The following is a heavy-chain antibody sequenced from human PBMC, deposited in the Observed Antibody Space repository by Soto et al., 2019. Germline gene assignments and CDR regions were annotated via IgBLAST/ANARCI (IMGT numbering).Heavy chain of an antibody. CDR1: GDSVSSFGSY. CDR3: ARLVYDTRLNYMYFDF. Sequence: SETLSLTCIVSGDSVSSFGSYWTWIRQRPGKGLEWIGYIYYSELTDYNPSLKSRVAISLDTSRNQFSLQLTSVTAADTAIYFCARLVYDTRLNYMYFDFWGQGALVTVSS. V-gene: IGHV4-31*03. CDR2: IYYSELT. J-gene: IGHJ4*02. D-gene: IGHD3-10*01.